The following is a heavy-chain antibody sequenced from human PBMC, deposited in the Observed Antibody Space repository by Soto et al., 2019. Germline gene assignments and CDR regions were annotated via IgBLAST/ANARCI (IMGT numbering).Heavy chain of an antibody. D-gene: IGHD6-19*01. J-gene: IGHJ4*02. CDR1: GFTFSSYA. CDR2: ISGSGGST. CDR3: AKEGEHSSGWANFDY. Sequence: EVQLLESGGGLVQPGGSLRLSCAASGFTFSSYAMSWVRQAPGKGLEWVSAISGSGGSTYYADAVKGRFTISRDNSKNPLYLQINSLRAEDTAVYYCAKEGEHSSGWANFDYWGQGTLGTVSS. V-gene: IGHV3-23*01.